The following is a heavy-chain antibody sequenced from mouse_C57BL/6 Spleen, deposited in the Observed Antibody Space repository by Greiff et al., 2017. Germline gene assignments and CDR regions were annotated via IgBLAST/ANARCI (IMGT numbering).Heavy chain of an antibody. Sequence: QVHVQQPGAELVKPGASVKLSCKASGYTFTSYWMHWVKQRPGQGLEWIGMIHPNSGSTNYNEKFKSKATMTVDTSSSTAYMQLSSLTSDDSAVYYCGVPYWDPLDYWGQGTTLTVSS. CDR1: GYTFTSYW. CDR2: IHPNSGST. J-gene: IGHJ2*01. V-gene: IGHV1-64*01. D-gene: IGHD4-1*01. CDR3: GVPYWDPLDY.